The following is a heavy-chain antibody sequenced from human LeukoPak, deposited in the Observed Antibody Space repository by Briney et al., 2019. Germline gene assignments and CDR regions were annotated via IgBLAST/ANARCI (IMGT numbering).Heavy chain of an antibody. CDR1: GGSFSGYY. CDR2: INHSGAT. CDR3: ARVGDYYDSTGFYYFDY. J-gene: IGHJ4*02. D-gene: IGHD3-22*01. V-gene: IGHV4-34*01. Sequence: PSETLSLTCAVYGGSFSGYYWSWIRQPPVKVLEWIGEINHSGATNYNPSPKSRVTISVDTSKNQFSLKLSSVTAADTAVYYCARVGDYYDSTGFYYFDYWGQGTLVTVSS.